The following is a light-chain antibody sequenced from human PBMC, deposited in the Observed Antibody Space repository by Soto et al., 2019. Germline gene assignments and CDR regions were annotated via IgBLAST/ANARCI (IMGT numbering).Light chain of an antibody. CDR3: QQRSNWPIT. CDR1: QSVSSSY. J-gene: IGKJ5*01. V-gene: IGKV3D-20*02. CDR2: GAS. Sequence: EIVLTQSPGTLSLSPGERATLSCRASQSVSSSYLAWYKQKPGQAPRLISYGASSRATGIPARFSGSGSGTEFTLTISSLEPEDFEVYYCQQRSNWPITFGQGTRLEIK.